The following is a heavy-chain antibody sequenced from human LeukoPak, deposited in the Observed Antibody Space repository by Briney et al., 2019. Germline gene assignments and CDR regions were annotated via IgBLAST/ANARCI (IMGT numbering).Heavy chain of an antibody. CDR1: GFTFSTYS. J-gene: IGHJ4*02. CDR2: ITSSSSFI. CDR3: ARRYCSGGSCYPDY. V-gene: IGHV3-21*01. Sequence: GGSLRLSCAASGFTFSTYSMNWVRQAPGRGLEWVSSITSSSSFISYADSVKGRFTISRDNAKNSLYLQMNSLRAEDTAVYYCARRYCSGGSCYPDYWGQGTLVTVSS. D-gene: IGHD2-15*01.